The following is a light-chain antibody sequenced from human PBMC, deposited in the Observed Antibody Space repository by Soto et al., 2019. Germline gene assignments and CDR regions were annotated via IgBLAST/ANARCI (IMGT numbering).Light chain of an antibody. CDR3: QQCSNSPLT. V-gene: IGKV3-11*01. CDR1: QTVGKS. Sequence: EIVLTQSPATLSLSPGERATLSCRASQTVGKSLAWYQQKPGQAPRLLISAASNRATGVPARFSGSGSATDFTLTISRLESEDFAIYYCQQCSNSPLTFGQGTRLEIK. CDR2: AAS. J-gene: IGKJ5*01.